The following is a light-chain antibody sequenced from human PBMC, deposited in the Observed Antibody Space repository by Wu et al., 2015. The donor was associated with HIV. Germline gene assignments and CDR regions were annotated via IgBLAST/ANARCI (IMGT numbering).Light chain of an antibody. V-gene: IGKV3-7*02. CDR2: GAS. CDR3: QSDSDYVPA. Sequence: EIVMTQSPATLSLSPGERVTLSCRASQYISDTYLSWYQQKPGQAPRFLMSGASTRANGTPARFSGSGSGTDFTLTISSLQPEDSAVYFCQSDSDYVPAFGGGPRWRS. J-gene: IGKJ4*01. CDR1: QYISDTY.